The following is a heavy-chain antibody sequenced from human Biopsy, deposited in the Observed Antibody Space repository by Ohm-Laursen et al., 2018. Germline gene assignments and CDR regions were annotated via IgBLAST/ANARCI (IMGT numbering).Heavy chain of an antibody. Sequence: SLRLSCAASGFIFSTYTMNWVRRAPGEGLEWVSSISSRSSDIYYADSVKGRFTISRDNAKNSLFLHMNSLRAEDTAVYYCARGPSGTAAGRFASWGQGTLVTVSS. CDR3: ARGPSGTAAGRFAS. CDR2: ISSRSSDI. D-gene: IGHD6-13*01. J-gene: IGHJ4*02. CDR1: GFIFSTYT. V-gene: IGHV3-21*01.